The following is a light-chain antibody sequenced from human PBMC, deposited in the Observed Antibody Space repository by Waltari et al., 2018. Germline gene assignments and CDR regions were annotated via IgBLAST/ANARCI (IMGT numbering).Light chain of an antibody. J-gene: IGKJ2*01. CDR2: WAS. V-gene: IGKV4-1*01. Sequence: DIVMTQSPDSLAVSLGERATINCKSSQSVLYSSNNKNYLDWYQQKPRQPPKLLIYWASTRESGVPDRFSGSVSGTDFTLIINSLQAEDVAVYYCQQYSNTPYTFGQGTKLEIK. CDR1: QSVLYSSNNKNY. CDR3: QQYSNTPYT.